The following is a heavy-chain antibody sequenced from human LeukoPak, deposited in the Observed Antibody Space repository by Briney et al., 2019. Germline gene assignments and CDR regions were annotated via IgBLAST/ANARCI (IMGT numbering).Heavy chain of an antibody. V-gene: IGHV3-30*18. CDR1: GFTFSSYG. J-gene: IGHJ6*02. CDR2: ISYDGSNK. D-gene: IGHD3-22*01. CDR3: AKDQNYDSSGYYYVTYYYGMDV. Sequence: GGSLRLSCAASGFTFSSYGIHWVRQAPGKGLEWVAVISYDGSNKYYADSVKGRFTISRDNSKNTLYLQMNSLRAEDTAVYYCAKDQNYDSSGYYYVTYYYGMDVWGQGTTVTVSS.